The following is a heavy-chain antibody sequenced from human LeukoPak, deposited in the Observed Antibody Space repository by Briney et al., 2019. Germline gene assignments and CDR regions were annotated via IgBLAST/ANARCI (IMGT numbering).Heavy chain of an antibody. J-gene: IGHJ4*02. Sequence: GGSLRLSCAASGFTFDDYAMHWVRQAPGKGLEWVSLISGDGGSTYYADSVKGRFTKPRDKRKNSLYLQMNSLRTEDTALYYCAKDIYDKTDYWGQGTLVTVSS. V-gene: IGHV3-43*02. CDR1: GFTFDDYA. D-gene: IGHD5/OR15-5a*01. CDR3: AKDIYDKTDY. CDR2: ISGDGGST.